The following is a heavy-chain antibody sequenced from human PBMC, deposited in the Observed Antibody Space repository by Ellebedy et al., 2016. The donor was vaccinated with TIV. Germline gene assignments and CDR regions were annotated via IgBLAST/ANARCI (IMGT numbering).Heavy chain of an antibody. J-gene: IGHJ4*02. D-gene: IGHD3-10*01. V-gene: IGHV1-46*01. CDR3: ARDGNMVRGADWGSFDY. CDR2: INPSGGST. Sequence: ASVKVSXXASGYTFTSYYMHWVRQAPGQGLEWMGIINPSGGSTSYAQKFQGRVTMTRDTSTSTVYMELSSLRSEDTAVYYCARDGNMVRGADWGSFDYWGQGTLVTVSS. CDR1: GYTFTSYY.